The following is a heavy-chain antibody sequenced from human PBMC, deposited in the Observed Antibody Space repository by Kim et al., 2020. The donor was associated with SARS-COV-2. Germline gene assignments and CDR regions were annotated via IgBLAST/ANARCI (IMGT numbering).Heavy chain of an antibody. Sequence: GGSLRLSCAASGFTFSSYSMNWVRQAPGKGLEWVSYISSSSSTIYYADSVKGRFTISRDNAKNSLYLQMNSLRAEDTAVYYCARLAAGTGWGQGTLVTVSS. CDR2: ISSSSSTI. CDR1: GFTFSSYS. D-gene: IGHD6-13*01. V-gene: IGHV3-48*04. J-gene: IGHJ4*02. CDR3: ARLAAGTG.